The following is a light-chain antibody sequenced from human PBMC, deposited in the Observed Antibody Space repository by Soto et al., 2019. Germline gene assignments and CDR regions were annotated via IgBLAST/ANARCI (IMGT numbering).Light chain of an antibody. V-gene: IGKV3-20*01. Sequence: EIVMTQSRGTLSLSPGERGTLSCWASQSVSSSYLAWYQQKPGQAPRLLIYGASSRATGIPDRFSGSGSGTDFTLTISRLEPEDFAVYYCQQYGSSITFGQGTRLEI. J-gene: IGKJ5*01. CDR2: GAS. CDR3: QQYGSSIT. CDR1: QSVSSSY.